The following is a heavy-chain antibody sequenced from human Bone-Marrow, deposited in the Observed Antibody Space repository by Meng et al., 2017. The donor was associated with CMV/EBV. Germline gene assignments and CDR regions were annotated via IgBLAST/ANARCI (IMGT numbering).Heavy chain of an antibody. J-gene: IGHJ4*02. CDR1: GFTFSSYW. D-gene: IGHD2-2*01. Sequence: GESLKISCAVSGFTFSSYWMHWVRQAPGKGLEWVAVISYDGSNKYYADSVKGRFTISRDNSKNTLYLQMNSLRAEDTAVYYCARGPYDYGDYWGQGTLVTVSS. V-gene: IGHV3-30-3*01. CDR3: ARGPYDYGDY. CDR2: ISYDGSNK.